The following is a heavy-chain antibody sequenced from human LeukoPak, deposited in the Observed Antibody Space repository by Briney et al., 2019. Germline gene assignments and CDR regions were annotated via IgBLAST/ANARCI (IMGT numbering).Heavy chain of an antibody. D-gene: IGHD3-10*01. V-gene: IGHV4-4*07. CDR3: ARDLDYGSGSYYSG. CDR2: IYSTGRS. CDR1: GGSISNYF. J-gene: IGHJ4*02. Sequence: SSETLSLTCTVSGGSISNYFWSWVRQPAGKGLEWIGRIYSTGRSDYNPSLKSRITISVDTSKNQFSLKLSSVTAADTAVYYCARDLDYGSGSYYSGWGQGTLVTVSS.